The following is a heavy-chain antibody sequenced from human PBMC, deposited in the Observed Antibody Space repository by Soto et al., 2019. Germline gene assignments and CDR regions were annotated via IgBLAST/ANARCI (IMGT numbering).Heavy chain of an antibody. J-gene: IGHJ5*02. CDR2: ISAYNGNT. D-gene: IGHD5-18*01. CDR1: GYTFTSYG. CDR3: ARGTAMRSSRNWCVP. V-gene: IGHV1-18*01. Sequence: QVQLVQSGAEVKKPGASVKVSCKASGYTFTSYGISWVRQAPGQGLEWMGWISAYNGNTNYAQPLKGRVTMTTDTTTSPEYKELRSLRADDTAVYYLARGTAMRSSRNWCVPWGQGPLVTVSS.